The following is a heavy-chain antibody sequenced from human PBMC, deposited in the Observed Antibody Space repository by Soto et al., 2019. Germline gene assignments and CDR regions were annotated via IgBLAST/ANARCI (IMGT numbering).Heavy chain of an antibody. CDR3: ARDHTIFGVVPNWFDP. D-gene: IGHD3-3*01. Sequence: EASVKVSCKASGYTFTSYAMHWVRQAPGQRLEWMGWINAGNGNTKYSQKFQGRVTITRDTSASTAYMELSSLRSEDTAVYYCARDHTIFGVVPNWFDPWGQGTLVTVSS. V-gene: IGHV1-3*01. CDR1: GYTFTSYA. CDR2: INAGNGNT. J-gene: IGHJ5*02.